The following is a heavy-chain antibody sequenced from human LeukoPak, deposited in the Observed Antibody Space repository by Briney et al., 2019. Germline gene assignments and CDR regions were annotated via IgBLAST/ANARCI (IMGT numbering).Heavy chain of an antibody. CDR2: IYYSGST. D-gene: IGHD1-26*01. V-gene: IGHV4-59*11. J-gene: IGHJ1*01. CDR1: GGSISSHY. CDR3: ARDAKWELLAAFFQH. Sequence: SETLSLTCTVSGGSISSHYWSWIRQPPGKGLEWIGYIYYSGSTNYNPSLKSRVTMSVDTSKNQFSLKLSSVTAADTAVYYCARDAKWELLAAFFQHWGQGTLVTVSS.